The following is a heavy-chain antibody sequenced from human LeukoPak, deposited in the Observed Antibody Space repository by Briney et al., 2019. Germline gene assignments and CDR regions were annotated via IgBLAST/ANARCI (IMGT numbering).Heavy chain of an antibody. CDR1: GGSISSYY. V-gene: IGHV4-59*01. D-gene: IGHD3-9*01. Sequence: SETLSLTCTVSGGSISSYYWSWIRQPPGKGLEWIGYIYYSGSTNYNPSLKSRVTISVDTSKNQFSLKLSSVTAADTAVYYCARGRRDIFPYYFDYWGQGTLVTVSS. CDR3: ARGRRDIFPYYFDY. CDR2: IYYSGST. J-gene: IGHJ4*02.